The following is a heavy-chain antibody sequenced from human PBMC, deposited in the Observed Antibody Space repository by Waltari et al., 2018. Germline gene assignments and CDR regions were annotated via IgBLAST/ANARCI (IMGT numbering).Heavy chain of an antibody. D-gene: IGHD6-19*01. CDR2: ISSSSSTI. Sequence: EVQLVESGGGLVQPGGSLRLSCAASGFTFSSYSMNWVRQAPGKGLEWVSYISSSSSTIYYADCVKGRFTISRDNAKNSLYLQMNSLRAEDTAVYYCARGSSGWPNDAFDIWGQGTMVTVSS. J-gene: IGHJ3*02. CDR3: ARGSSGWPNDAFDI. V-gene: IGHV3-48*01. CDR1: GFTFSSYS.